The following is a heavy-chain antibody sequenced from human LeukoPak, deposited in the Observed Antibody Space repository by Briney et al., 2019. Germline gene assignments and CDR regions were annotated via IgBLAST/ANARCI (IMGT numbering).Heavy chain of an antibody. D-gene: IGHD2-8*01. CDR3: AKDWMDHRANIVLGYYYGMDV. J-gene: IGHJ6*02. Sequence: ASVKVSCKASGYTFTSYDINWVRQATGRGLERMGWMNPNSGNTGYAQKFQGRVTMTRNTSISTAYMELSSLRAEDTAVYYCAKDWMDHRANIVLGYYYGMDVWGQGTTVTVSS. CDR1: GYTFTSYD. V-gene: IGHV1-8*01. CDR2: MNPNSGNT.